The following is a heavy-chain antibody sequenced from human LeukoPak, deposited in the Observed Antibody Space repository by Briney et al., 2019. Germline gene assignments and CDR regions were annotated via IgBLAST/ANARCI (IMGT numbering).Heavy chain of an antibody. Sequence: GGSLRLSCAASGFTFSSYEMNWVRQAPGKGLEWVSDISSSGSTIYCAASVKGRFTISRDNAKNSLYLQMNSLRAEDTGVYYCARGSRITMFGVVKFDYWGQGTLVTVSS. CDR1: GFTFSSYE. J-gene: IGHJ4*02. V-gene: IGHV3-48*03. D-gene: IGHD3-3*01. CDR3: ARGSRITMFGVVKFDY. CDR2: ISSSGSTI.